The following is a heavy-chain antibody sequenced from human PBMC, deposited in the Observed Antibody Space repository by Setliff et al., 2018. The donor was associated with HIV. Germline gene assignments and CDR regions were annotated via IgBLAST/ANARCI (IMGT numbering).Heavy chain of an antibody. CDR1: GRSLSGYY. Sequence: SETLSLTCAVYGRSLSGYYWSWIRQPPGKGLEWIGEINQSGSTNYNPSLKSRVTISVDTSKNQLSLKLSSVTAVDTAVYYCAREIYGGNSRPFDYWGQGTLVTVSS. CDR2: INQSGST. J-gene: IGHJ4*02. CDR3: AREIYGGNSRPFDY. V-gene: IGHV4-34*01. D-gene: IGHD4-17*01.